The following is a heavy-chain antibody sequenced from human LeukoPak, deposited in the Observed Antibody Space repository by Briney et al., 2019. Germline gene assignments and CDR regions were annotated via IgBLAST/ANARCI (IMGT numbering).Heavy chain of an antibody. CDR2: AWYGGNNR. J-gene: IGHJ4*02. CDR3: ARRDCRNSVCYEGFENY. CDR1: GFTFSNYG. Sequence: PGGSLRLSCEGSGFTFSNYGLNWVRQAPGKGLEWVALAWYGGNNRYYADSVKDRFIISRDNARSMVYLEMNSLRTEDTAVYYCARRDCRNSVCYEGFENYWGQGTLVSVSS. V-gene: IGHV3-33*08. D-gene: IGHD2-8*01.